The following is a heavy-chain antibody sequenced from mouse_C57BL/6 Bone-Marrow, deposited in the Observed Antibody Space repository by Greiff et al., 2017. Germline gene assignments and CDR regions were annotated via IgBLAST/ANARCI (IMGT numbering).Heavy chain of an antibody. CDR1: GFNIKDDY. Sequence: VHVKQSGAELVRPGASVKLSCTASGFNIKDDYMHWVKQRPEQGLEWIGWIDPENGDTEYASKFQGKAPITANTSSNTAYLQLSSLTSEDTAVEYCTTADYGPRTNAMDYWGQGTSVTVSS. V-gene: IGHV14-4*01. D-gene: IGHD1-2*01. CDR3: TTADYGPRTNAMDY. J-gene: IGHJ4*01. CDR2: IDPENGDT.